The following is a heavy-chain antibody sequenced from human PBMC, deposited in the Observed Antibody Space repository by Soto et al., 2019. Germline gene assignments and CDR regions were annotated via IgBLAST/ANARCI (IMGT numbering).Heavy chain of an antibody. D-gene: IGHD3-3*01. CDR1: GFTFSSYW. V-gene: IGHV3-7*05. CDR3: ARDNPVPLLGNYDFWSGYFYYGMDV. J-gene: IGHJ6*02. CDR2: IKQDGSEK. Sequence: GGSLRLSCAASGFTFSSYWMSWVRQAPGKGLEWVANIKQDGSEKYYVDSVKGRFTISRDNAKNSLYLQMNSLRAEDTAVYYCARDNPVPLLGNYDFWSGYFYYGMDVWGQGTTVTVSS.